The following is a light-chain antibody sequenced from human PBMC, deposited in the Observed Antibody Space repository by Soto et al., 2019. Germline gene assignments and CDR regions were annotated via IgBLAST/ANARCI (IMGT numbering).Light chain of an antibody. CDR3: RQYGRT. J-gene: IGKJ4*01. CDR1: QTVTK. CDR2: AAS. V-gene: IGKV3-20*01. Sequence: VLTPSPGTLSLYTGERATLSCRASQTVTKLAWYQQQPGQAPRLLIYAASNRATGIPDRFSGRGAGTVFIRTINTLEPEDSAVYYCRQYGRTFGGGTKVDIK.